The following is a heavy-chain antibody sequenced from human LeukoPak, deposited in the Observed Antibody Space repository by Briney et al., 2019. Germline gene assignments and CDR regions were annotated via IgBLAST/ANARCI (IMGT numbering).Heavy chain of an antibody. Sequence: SETLSLTCTVSGGSISGSSYYWGWIRQPPGKGLEWIGRIYTSGSTNYNPSLKSRVTMSVDTSKNQFSLKLSSVTAADTAVYYYARAAARLSLYYFDYWGQGTLVTVSS. D-gene: IGHD6-6*01. CDR3: ARAAARLSLYYFDY. V-gene: IGHV4-61*05. J-gene: IGHJ4*02. CDR1: GGSISGSSYY. CDR2: IYTSGST.